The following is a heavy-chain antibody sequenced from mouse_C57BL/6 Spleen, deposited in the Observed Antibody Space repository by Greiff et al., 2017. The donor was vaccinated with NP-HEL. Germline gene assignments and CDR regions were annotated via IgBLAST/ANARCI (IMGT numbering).Heavy chain of an antibody. CDR2: IWRGGST. CDR1: GFSLTSYG. J-gene: IGHJ4*01. V-gene: IGHV2-5*01. CDR3: AKMRYYGSSDYYAMDY. D-gene: IGHD1-1*01. Sequence: VQLQQSGPGLVQPSQSLSITCTVSGFSLTSYGVHWVRQSPGKGLEWLGVIWRGGSTDYNAAFMSRLSITKDNSKSQVFFKMNSLQAYETAIYYCAKMRYYGSSDYYAMDYWGQGTSVTVSS.